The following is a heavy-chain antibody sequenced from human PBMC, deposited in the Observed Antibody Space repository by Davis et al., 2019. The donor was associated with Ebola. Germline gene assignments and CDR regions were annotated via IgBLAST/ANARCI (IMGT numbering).Heavy chain of an antibody. J-gene: IGHJ4*02. Sequence: ASVKVSCKASGYTFTSYDINWVRQATGQGLEWMGWIHGGNGNRKYSQRFQGRVTITRDTSASTAYMELSSLRSEDTAVYYCARGPASWGQGTLVTVSS. CDR3: ARGPAS. V-gene: IGHV1-3*01. CDR2: IHGGNGNR. CDR1: GYTFTSYD.